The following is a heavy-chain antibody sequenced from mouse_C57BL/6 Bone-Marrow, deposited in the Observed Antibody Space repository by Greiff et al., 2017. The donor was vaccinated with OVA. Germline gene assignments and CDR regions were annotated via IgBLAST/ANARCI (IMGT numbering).Heavy chain of an antibody. D-gene: IGHD3-2*02. CDR3: ARISSGPLFAY. V-gene: IGHV3-6*01. CDR1: GYSITSGYY. CDR2: ISYDGSN. Sequence: VQLQQSGPGLVKPSQSLSLTCSVTGYSITSGYYWNWIRQFPGNKLEWMGYISYDGSNNYNPSLKNRISITRDTSKNQFFLKLNSVTTEDTATYYCARISSGPLFAYWGQGTLVTVSA. J-gene: IGHJ3*01.